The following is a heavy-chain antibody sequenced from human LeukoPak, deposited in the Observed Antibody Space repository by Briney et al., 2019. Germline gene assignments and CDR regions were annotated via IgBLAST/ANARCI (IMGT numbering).Heavy chain of an antibody. CDR1: GFTFSTYW. CDR3: ARGMTWSAY. D-gene: IGHD2-21*02. Sequence: TGGSLRLSCAASGFTFSTYWMLWVRQAPGKGLEWVANIKGDGSEKHYVDSVKGRFTISRDNAKNSLYLQMNSLRVEDTALHYCARGMTWSAYWGQGTLVAVAS. CDR2: IKGDGSEK. J-gene: IGHJ4*02. V-gene: IGHV3-7*04.